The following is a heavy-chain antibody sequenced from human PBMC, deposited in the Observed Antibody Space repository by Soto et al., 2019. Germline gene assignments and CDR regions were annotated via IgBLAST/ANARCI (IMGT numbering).Heavy chain of an antibody. CDR1: GFTFDDYA. CDR2: ISWNSGSI. J-gene: IGHJ6*03. V-gene: IGHV3-9*01. D-gene: IGHD3-16*01. CDR3: AKGGELGDYYYMDV. Sequence: EVQLVESGGGLVQPGRSLRLSCAASGFTFDDYAMHWVRQAPGKGLEWVSGISWNSGSIGYADSVKGRFTISRDNAKNSLYLQMNSLRAEDTALYYCAKGGELGDYYYMDVWGKGTTVTVSS.